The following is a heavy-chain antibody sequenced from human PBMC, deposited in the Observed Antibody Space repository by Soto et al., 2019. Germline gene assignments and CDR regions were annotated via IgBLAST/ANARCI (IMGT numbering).Heavy chain of an antibody. V-gene: IGHV1-18*04. Sequence: ASVKVSCKTSGYTFTSNGISWVRQAPGQGLEWMGWISTYNGNTNYAQKFQGRVTMTTDTSTSTASMELRSLRSDDTAVYYCARDGFCSSTSCYTRVDYSYYYGMDVWGQGTTVTVSS. CDR3: ARDGFCSSTSCYTRVDYSYYYGMDV. J-gene: IGHJ6*02. CDR1: GYTFTSNG. CDR2: ISTYNGNT. D-gene: IGHD2-2*02.